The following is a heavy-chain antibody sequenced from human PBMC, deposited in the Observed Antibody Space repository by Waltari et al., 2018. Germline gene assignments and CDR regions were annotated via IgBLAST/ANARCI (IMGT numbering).Heavy chain of an antibody. V-gene: IGHV3-7*01. Sequence: VQLVESGGGLVQPGGSLRLSCAVSGVTFSDFWMTWVRQAPGKGLEWVANIKQDGSEKYYVDSVKGRFTISRDNAKNSLYLQMNSLRVEDTAVYYCASNQVPAVTVQNDYWGQGTLVTVSS. D-gene: IGHD2-2*01. CDR1: GVTFSDFW. CDR3: ASNQVPAVTVQNDY. CDR2: IKQDGSEK. J-gene: IGHJ4*02.